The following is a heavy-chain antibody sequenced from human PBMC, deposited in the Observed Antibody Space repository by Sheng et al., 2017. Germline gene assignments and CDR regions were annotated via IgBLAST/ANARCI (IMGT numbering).Heavy chain of an antibody. J-gene: IGHJ6*03. CDR3: ASPRYCSSTSCGYYYYMDV. CDR2: IIPILGIA. V-gene: IGHV1-69*10. D-gene: IGHD2-2*01. Sequence: QVQLVQSGAEVKKPGSSVKVSCKASGGTFSSYAISWVRQAPGQGLEWMGGIIPILGIANYAQKFQGRVTITADKSTSTAYMELSSLRSEDTAVYYCASPRYCSSTSCGYYYYMDVWGQGTTVTVSS. CDR1: GGTFSSYA.